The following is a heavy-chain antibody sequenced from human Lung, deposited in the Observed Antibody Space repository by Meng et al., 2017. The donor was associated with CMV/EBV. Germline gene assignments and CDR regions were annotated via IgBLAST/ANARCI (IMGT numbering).Heavy chain of an antibody. Sequence: ASXXVSXKASGYTFTGYNIHWVRQAPGQGLEWMGWINPHSGDKKYAQKFQGRVTLTTDTSINTAYMEVSRLKSDDTAVFFCARLFHTSLGTNYYYGMDVWXLGTXVTVSS. CDR3: ARLFHTSLGTNYYYGMDV. D-gene: IGHD3-10*01. J-gene: IGHJ6*02. V-gene: IGHV1-2*02. CDR2: INPHSGDK. CDR1: GYTFTGYN.